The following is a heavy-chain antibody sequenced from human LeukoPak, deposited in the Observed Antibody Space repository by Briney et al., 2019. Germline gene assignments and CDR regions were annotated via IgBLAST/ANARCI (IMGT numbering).Heavy chain of an antibody. CDR3: ARPNYYDSSGYHGFDP. CDR1: GFTFSSYA. Sequence: GSLRLSCAASGFTFSSYAMSWVRQAPGKGLEWVSAISGSGGSTYYADSVKGRFTISRDNSKNTLYLQMNSLRAEDTAVYYCARPNYYDSSGYHGFDPWGQGTLVTVSS. D-gene: IGHD3-22*01. J-gene: IGHJ5*02. CDR2: ISGSGGST. V-gene: IGHV3-23*01.